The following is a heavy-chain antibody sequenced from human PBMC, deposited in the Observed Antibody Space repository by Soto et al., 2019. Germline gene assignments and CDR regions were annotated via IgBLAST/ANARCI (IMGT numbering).Heavy chain of an antibody. J-gene: IGHJ4*02. CDR1: GGSFSDYY. D-gene: IGHD2-15*01. Sequence: SETLSLTCAVYGGSFSDYYWSLIRQPQGKGLEWIGKINHSGSTNYNPSLKSRVTISVDTSKNQFSLKLSSVTAADTAVYYCARQDIVVVVAATGGFDYWGQGTLVTVSS. V-gene: IGHV4-34*01. CDR3: ARQDIVVVVAATGGFDY. CDR2: INHSGST.